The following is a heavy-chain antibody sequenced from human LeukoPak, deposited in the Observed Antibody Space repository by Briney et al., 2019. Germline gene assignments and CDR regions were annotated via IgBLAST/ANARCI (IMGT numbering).Heavy chain of an antibody. D-gene: IGHD3-9*01. CDR1: GYTFTSYG. CDR2: ISAYNGNT. J-gene: IGHJ4*02. Sequence: ASVKVSCKASGYTFTSYGISWVRQAPGQGLEWMGWISAYNGNTNYAQKLQGRVTMTTDKSTSTAYMELSSLRSDDTAVYYCARDPEHYDILTVYYYYCVQGTLVTVSS. CDR3: ARDPEHYDILTVYYYY. V-gene: IGHV1-18*01.